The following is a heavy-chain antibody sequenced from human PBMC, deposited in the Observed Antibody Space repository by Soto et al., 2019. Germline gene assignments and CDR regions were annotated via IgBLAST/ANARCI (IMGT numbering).Heavy chain of an antibody. CDR2: IKSKTYGGTT. J-gene: IGHJ4*02. CDR3: TTVPYSSYWVREY. Sequence: EVQLVESGGGLVKPGGSLRLSCAASGFTFSNAWMTWVRQAPGKGLEWVGRIKSKTYGGTTDSAAPVKGRFTISRDASQNTLYLQMHSRKTEDTAVYYCTTVPYSSYWVREYWGQGTLVTVSS. V-gene: IGHV3-15*01. D-gene: IGHD6-19*01. CDR1: GFTFSNAW.